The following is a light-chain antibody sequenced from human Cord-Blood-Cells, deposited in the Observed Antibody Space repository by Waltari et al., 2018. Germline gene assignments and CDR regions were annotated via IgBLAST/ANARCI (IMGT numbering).Light chain of an antibody. CDR2: GAS. CDR3: QQRYSTRT. Sequence: DIQMTQSPSSRSASGGDKVTITCRASQSISSYLNWYQQKPGKAPKLLIYGASSLQSEVPSRFSGSGSGTDFTLTISSLQPDDFATYYCQQRYSTRTFGQGTKVEIK. J-gene: IGKJ1*01. CDR1: QSISSY. V-gene: IGKV1-39*01.